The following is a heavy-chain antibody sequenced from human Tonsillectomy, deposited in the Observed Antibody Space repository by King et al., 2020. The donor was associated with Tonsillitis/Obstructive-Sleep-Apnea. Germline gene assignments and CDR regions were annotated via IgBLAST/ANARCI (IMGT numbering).Heavy chain of an antibody. CDR1: GFTFSSYA. D-gene: IGHD6-19*01. CDR2: ISGSGGST. J-gene: IGHJ4*02. V-gene: IGHV3-23*04. CDR3: AKSHRGVAGDFDY. Sequence: VQLVESGGGLVQPGGSLRLSCEASGFTFSSYAMSWVRQAPGKGLEWVSGISGSGGSTYYADSVKGRFTISRDNPKNTLYLQTNSLRAEDTAVYYCAKSHRGVAGDFDYWGQGTLVTVSS.